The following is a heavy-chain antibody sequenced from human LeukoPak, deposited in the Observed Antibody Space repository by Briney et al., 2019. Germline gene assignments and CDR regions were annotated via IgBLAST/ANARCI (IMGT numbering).Heavy chain of an antibody. CDR1: GGSFSGYY. Sequence: PSETLSLTCAAYGGSFSGYYWGWIRQPPGKGLEWIGSIYYSGSTYYNPSLKSRVTISVDTSKDQFSLKLSSVTAADTAVYYCARRGYYDSSGYYRYWGQGTLVTASS. CDR3: ARRGYYDSSGYYRY. J-gene: IGHJ4*02. CDR2: IYYSGST. V-gene: IGHV4-39*01. D-gene: IGHD3-22*01.